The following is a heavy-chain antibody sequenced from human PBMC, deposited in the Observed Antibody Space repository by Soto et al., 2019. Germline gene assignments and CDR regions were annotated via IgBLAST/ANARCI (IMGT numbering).Heavy chain of an antibody. V-gene: IGHV3-23*01. CDR3: AKHLGSTWSYGMDV. Sequence: PGGSLRLSCAASGFTFSTYGMSWVRQAPGKGLVWVSSISGSGGDTYYGDSVKGRFTISRDNSKNTLNLQMNSLRAEDTAVYYCAKHLGSTWSYGMDVWGQGTTVTVSS. D-gene: IGHD6-13*01. J-gene: IGHJ6*02. CDR1: GFTFSTYG. CDR2: ISGSGGDT.